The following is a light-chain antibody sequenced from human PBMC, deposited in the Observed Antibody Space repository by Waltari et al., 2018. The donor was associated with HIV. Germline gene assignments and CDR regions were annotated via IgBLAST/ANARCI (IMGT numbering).Light chain of an antibody. V-gene: IGLV3-25*03. CDR1: ALSNQY. J-gene: IGLJ2*01. CDR2: KDD. CDR3: QSSGNSGTPVV. Sequence: SSELTQPPSVSVSTGQTARITCSADALSNQYTYWYKQKSGKAPVVVIYKDDERPSGIPERFSGSNSGATATLTIRGVQAEDEADYYCQSSGNSGTPVVFGGGTKLNVL.